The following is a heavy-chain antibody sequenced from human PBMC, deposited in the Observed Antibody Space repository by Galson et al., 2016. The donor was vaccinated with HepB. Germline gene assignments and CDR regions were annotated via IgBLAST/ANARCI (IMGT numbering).Heavy chain of an antibody. J-gene: IGHJ4*02. D-gene: IGHD1-26*01. V-gene: IGHV3-23*01. CDR2: TSGSGT. Sequence: SLRLSCAASGFTFSSNAMTWVRQAPGKGLEWVSSTSGSGTYYADSVKGRFTISRDNSKNALYLQMNSLRADDTAVYYCAKKVGALIDYWGQGTLVTVSS. CDR1: GFTFSSNA. CDR3: AKKVGALIDY.